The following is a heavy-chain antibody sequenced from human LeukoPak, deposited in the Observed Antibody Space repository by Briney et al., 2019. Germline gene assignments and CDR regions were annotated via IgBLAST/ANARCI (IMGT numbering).Heavy chain of an antibody. CDR3: AKVPNYYDSSGYSSYYFDY. J-gene: IGHJ4*02. Sequence: GGSLRLSCAASGFTVSSKYMSWVRQAPGKGLEWVSFIYSGGSTYYADSVKGRFTISRDNSKNTLYLQMNSLRAEDTAVYYCAKVPNYYDSSGYSSYYFDYWGQGTLVTVSS. CDR1: GFTVSSKY. D-gene: IGHD3-22*01. CDR2: IYSGGST. V-gene: IGHV3-53*05.